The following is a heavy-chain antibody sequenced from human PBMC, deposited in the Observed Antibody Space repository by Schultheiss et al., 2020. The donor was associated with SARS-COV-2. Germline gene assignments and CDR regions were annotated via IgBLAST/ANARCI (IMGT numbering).Heavy chain of an antibody. CDR3: AREGSHWYFDL. D-gene: IGHD1-26*01. V-gene: IGHV4-59*11. CDR2: IYYSGST. J-gene: IGHJ2*01. Sequence: SETLSLTCTVSGGSISSHYWSWIRQPPGKGLEWIGYIYYSGSTNYNPSLKSRVTISVDTSQNQFSLKLSSVTAADTAVYYCAREGSHWYFDLWGRGTLVTVSS. CDR1: GGSISSHY.